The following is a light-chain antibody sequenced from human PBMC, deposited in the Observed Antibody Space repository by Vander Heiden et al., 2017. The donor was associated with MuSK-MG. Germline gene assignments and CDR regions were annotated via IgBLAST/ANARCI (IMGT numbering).Light chain of an antibody. J-gene: IGLJ1*01. CDR1: SSNIGAGYP. Sequence: QSVLTQPPSVSGAPGQRVTISCTGASSNIGAGYPVHWYQQPPGTAPKLLIYDDSNRPSGVPDRFTGSKSGTSASLAITGLQAEDDADYYCQSYDTSRGGLFVFGTGTKVTVL. CDR2: DDS. CDR3: QSYDTSRGGLFV. V-gene: IGLV1-40*01.